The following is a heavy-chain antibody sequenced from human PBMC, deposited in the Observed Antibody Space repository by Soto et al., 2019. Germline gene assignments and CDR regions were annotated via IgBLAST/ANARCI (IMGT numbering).Heavy chain of an antibody. D-gene: IGHD2-15*01. CDR2: IGNLETT. CDR1: GVAMTYGGYS. V-gene: IGHV4-30-2*06. Sequence: SETLSLTCSASGVAMTYGGYSWRWTRQSPETGLKWLGYIGNLETTYYNPSFKGRLSLSMFRTSNQFSLSMSSMPAADDAVYSCDRGGGSDAFDFSAQGIKVAISS. CDR3: DRGGGSDAFDF. J-gene: IGHJ4*02.